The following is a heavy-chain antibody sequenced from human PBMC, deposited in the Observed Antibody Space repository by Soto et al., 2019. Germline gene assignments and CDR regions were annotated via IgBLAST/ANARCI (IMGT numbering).Heavy chain of an antibody. J-gene: IGHJ4*02. CDR3: ARGDDTGTVTKYRPDY. CDR2: INHSGIT. D-gene: IGHD4-17*01. CDR1: GGSFRGYY. V-gene: IGHV4-34*01. Sequence: QVQLQQWGAGLLKPSETLSRTCAVYGGSFRGYYWSWIRQSPGKGLEWIGEINHSGITNYNPSLKRRVTISVDTCKNQFSLKLNSVTAADTAVYYCARGDDTGTVTKYRPDYWGQGRLVTVSS.